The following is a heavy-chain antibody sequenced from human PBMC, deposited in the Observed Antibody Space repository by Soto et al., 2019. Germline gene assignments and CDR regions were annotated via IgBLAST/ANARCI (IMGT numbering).Heavy chain of an antibody. J-gene: IGHJ4*02. Sequence: PSETLSLTCTVSGGSISSGDYYWSWIRQPPGKGLEWIGYIYYSGSTYYNPSLKSRVTISVDTSKNQFSLKLSSVTAADTAVYCCARYGRSSGYYFFDYWGQGTLVTVS. CDR1: GGSISSGDYY. V-gene: IGHV4-30-4*01. CDR3: ARYGRSSGYYFFDY. D-gene: IGHD3-22*01. CDR2: IYYSGST.